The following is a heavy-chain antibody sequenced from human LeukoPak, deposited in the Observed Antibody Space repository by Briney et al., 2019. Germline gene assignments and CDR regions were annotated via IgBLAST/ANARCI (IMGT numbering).Heavy chain of an antibody. CDR3: AKDIATGNRLYYFDY. V-gene: IGHV3-9*01. J-gene: IGHJ4*02. CDR1: GFTFDDYA. Sequence: GGSLRLSCLASGFTFDDYAMYWVRQAPGKGLEWVSGISWNSGSIGYADSVKGRFTISRDNAKNSLYLQMNSLRAEDTALYYCAKDIATGNRLYYFDYWGQGTLVTVSS. D-gene: IGHD1-14*01. CDR2: ISWNSGSI.